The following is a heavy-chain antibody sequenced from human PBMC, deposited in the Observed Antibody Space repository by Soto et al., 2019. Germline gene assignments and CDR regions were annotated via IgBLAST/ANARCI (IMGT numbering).Heavy chain of an antibody. CDR3: ARGSYYSGWV. D-gene: IGHD6-19*01. CDR2: TYYRSNWYS. V-gene: IGHV6-1*01. CDR1: GDSVSSTSTA. J-gene: IGHJ4*02. Sequence: QVQLQQSGPGLVQPSQTLSLTCAISGDSVSSTSTAWSWIRQSPSRGLEWLGRTYYRSNWYSDYAVSVKSRITINPYTTKNQFSLQLKSVTPEDTAVYYCARGSYYSGWVWGQGTLVTVSS.